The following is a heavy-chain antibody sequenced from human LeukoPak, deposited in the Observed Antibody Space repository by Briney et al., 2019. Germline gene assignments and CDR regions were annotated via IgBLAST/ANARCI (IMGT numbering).Heavy chain of an antibody. CDR3: ARGPSHYYYFDY. CDR1: GFTFSSYG. D-gene: IGHD2/OR15-2a*01. J-gene: IGHJ4*02. Sequence: PGRSLRLSCAASGFTFSSYGMHWVRQAPGKGLEWVAVIWFDGSKEYYGDSVKGRFSVSSDNSKNMLFLQMNGLRVDDTAVYYCARGPSHYYYFDYWGQGTLVTVSS. V-gene: IGHV3-33*01. CDR2: IWFDGSKE.